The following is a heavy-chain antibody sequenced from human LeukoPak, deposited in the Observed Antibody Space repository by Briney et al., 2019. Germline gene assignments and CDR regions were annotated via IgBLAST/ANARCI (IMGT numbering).Heavy chain of an antibody. CDR2: ISGSGGST. Sequence: GGSLRLSCATSKFNFNTYGMSWVRQAPGKGLEWVSSISGSGGSTQYADSVQGRFTISRDNSKNTLYLQMNSLRAEDTAVYYCAKDPNGDYIGTFDIWGQGTMVTVSS. D-gene: IGHD4-17*01. V-gene: IGHV3-23*01. J-gene: IGHJ3*02. CDR1: KFNFNTYG. CDR3: AKDPNGDYIGTFDI.